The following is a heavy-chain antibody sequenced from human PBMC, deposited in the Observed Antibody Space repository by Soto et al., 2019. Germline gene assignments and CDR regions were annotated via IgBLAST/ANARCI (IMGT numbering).Heavy chain of an antibody. CDR2: ISSSSSYI. V-gene: IGHV3-21*01. Sequence: GGSLRLSCAASGVTFSSYSMNWVRQAPGKGLEWVSSISSSSSYIYYADSVKGRFTISRDNAKNSPYLQMNSLRAEDTAVYYCARDQEYCSGGSCYMYYYGMDVWGQGTTVTVS. J-gene: IGHJ6*02. D-gene: IGHD2-15*01. CDR3: ARDQEYCSGGSCYMYYYGMDV. CDR1: GVTFSSYS.